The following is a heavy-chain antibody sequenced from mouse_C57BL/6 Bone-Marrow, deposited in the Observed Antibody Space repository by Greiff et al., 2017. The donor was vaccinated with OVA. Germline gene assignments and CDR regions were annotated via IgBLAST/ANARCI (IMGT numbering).Heavy chain of an antibody. J-gene: IGHJ4*01. CDR3: ASTYDYDVYYAMDY. CDR1: GFSLTSYA. Sequence: VMLVESGPGLVAPSQSLSITCTVSGFSLTSYAISWVRQPPGKGLEWLGVIWTGGGTNYNSALKSRLSISKDNSKSQVFLKMNSLQTDDTARYDCASTYDYDVYYAMDYWGQGTSVTVSS. CDR2: IWTGGGT. V-gene: IGHV2-9-1*01. D-gene: IGHD2-4*01.